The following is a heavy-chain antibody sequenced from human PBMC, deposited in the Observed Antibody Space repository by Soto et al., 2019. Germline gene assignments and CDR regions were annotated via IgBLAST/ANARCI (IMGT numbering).Heavy chain of an antibody. V-gene: IGHV3-9*01. D-gene: IGHD5-12*01. CDR1: GFTFDDYA. CDR2: ISWNSGSI. J-gene: IGHJ1*01. Sequence: EVQLVESGGGLVQPGRSLRLSCAASGFTFDDYAMHWVRQAPGKGLEGVSGISWNSGSIGYTDSVKGRFTISRDSAKNSLYLQMNSLRADDTALYYCAKGGGYGLSEYLQYWGQGTLVTVSS. CDR3: AKGGGYGLSEYLQY.